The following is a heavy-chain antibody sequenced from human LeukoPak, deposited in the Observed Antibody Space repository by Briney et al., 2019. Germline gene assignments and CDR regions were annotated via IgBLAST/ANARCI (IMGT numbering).Heavy chain of an antibody. J-gene: IGHJ5*02. D-gene: IGHD6-6*01. Sequence: SGPPLVKPTQTLTLACTFSGFSLSTSGVGVGWIRQPPGKALEWLALIYWDDDKRYSPSLKSRLTITKDTSKNQVVLTMTNMDPVDTATYYCAHRRRTAAWSWFDPWGQGTLVTVSS. V-gene: IGHV2-5*02. CDR3: AHRRRTAAWSWFDP. CDR2: IYWDDDK. CDR1: GFSLSTSGVG.